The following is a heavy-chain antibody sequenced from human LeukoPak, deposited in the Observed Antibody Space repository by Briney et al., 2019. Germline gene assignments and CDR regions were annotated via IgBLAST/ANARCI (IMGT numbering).Heavy chain of an antibody. V-gene: IGHV4-34*01. CDR3: ARASPPLVVVVAATYNWFDP. J-gene: IGHJ5*02. D-gene: IGHD2-15*01. Sequence: KSSETLSLTCAVYGRSFSGYYWSWIRQPPGKGLEWIGEINHSGSTNYNPSLKSRVTISVDTSKNQFSLKLSSVTAADTAVYYCARASPPLVVVVAATYNWFDPWGQGTLVTVSS. CDR2: INHSGST. CDR1: GRSFSGYY.